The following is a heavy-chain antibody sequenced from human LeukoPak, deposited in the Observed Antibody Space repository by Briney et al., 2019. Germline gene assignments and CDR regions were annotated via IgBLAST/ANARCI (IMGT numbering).Heavy chain of an antibody. CDR2: INQDEI. Sequence: GGSLRLSCAASGFTFSSSWMSWVRQGPGKGLEWVASINQDEIHYVDAVRGRFNISRDNAKNSLYLQMNSLTADDTAMYYCVRSHHPGGWFDPWGQGTLVTVSS. J-gene: IGHJ5*02. CDR3: VRSHHPGGWFDP. D-gene: IGHD3-10*01. V-gene: IGHV3-7*01. CDR1: GFTFSSSW.